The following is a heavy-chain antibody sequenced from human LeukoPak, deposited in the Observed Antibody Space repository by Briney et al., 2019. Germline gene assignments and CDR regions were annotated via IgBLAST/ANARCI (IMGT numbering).Heavy chain of an antibody. CDR2: IIPIFGTA. D-gene: IGHD1-1*01. J-gene: IGHJ4*02. Sequence: ASVKASCKASGGTFSSYAISWVRQAPGQGLEWMGGIIPIFGTANYAQKFQGRVTITADESTSTAYMELSSLRSEDTAVYYCARDGAVSAERTFDYWGQGTLVTVSS. CDR3: ARDGAVSAERTFDY. CDR1: GGTFSSYA. V-gene: IGHV1-69*13.